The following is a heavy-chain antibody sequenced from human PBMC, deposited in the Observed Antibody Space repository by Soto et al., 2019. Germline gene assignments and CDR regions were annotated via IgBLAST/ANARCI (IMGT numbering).Heavy chain of an antibody. CDR1: SGAISSGGYY. J-gene: IGHJ5*02. CDR3: ARSVFP. Sequence: LYLTCTVSSGAISSGGYYWIWTRQHQGKGLEWIGYIYYSKSTYYNPSLKSRVTISLDTSKNQFSLKLTFVTAADTAVYDCARSVFPWGQGTLVTVSS. V-gene: IGHV4-31*03. CDR2: IYYSKST.